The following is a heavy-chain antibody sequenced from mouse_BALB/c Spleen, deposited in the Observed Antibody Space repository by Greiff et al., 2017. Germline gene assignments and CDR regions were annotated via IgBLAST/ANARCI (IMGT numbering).Heavy chain of an antibody. CDR2: INSNGGST. CDR1: GFTFSSYG. J-gene: IGHJ3*01. D-gene: IGHD3-1*01. CDR3: ARVGKGAWFAY. Sequence: EVQVVESGGGLVQPGGSLKLSCAASGFTFSSYGMSWVRQTPDKRLEFVATINSNGGSTYYPDSVKGRFTISRDNAKNTLYLQMSSLKSEDTAMYYCARVGKGAWFAYWGQGTLVTVSA. V-gene: IGHV5-6-3*01.